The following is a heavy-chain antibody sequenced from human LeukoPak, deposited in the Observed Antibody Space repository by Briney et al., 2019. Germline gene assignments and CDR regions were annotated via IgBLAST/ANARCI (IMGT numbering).Heavy chain of an antibody. J-gene: IGHJ6*02. Sequence: PGGSLRLSCAASGFTFSSYSMNWVRQAPGKGLEWVSSISSRSSYIYYADSVKGRFTISRDNAKNSLYLQMNSLRAEDTAVYYFARAASYYYYYYGMDVWGQGTTVTVSS. V-gene: IGHV3-21*01. CDR1: GFTFSSYS. CDR3: ARAASYYYYYYGMDV. CDR2: ISSRSSYI. D-gene: IGHD2-2*01.